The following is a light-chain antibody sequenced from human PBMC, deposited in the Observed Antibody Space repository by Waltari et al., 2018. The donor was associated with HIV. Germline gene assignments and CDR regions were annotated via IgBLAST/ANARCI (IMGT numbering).Light chain of an antibody. Sequence: QAVVTQEPALTVSPGGTVTLTCGSSSGPVTSGHYPHWFQQKPGQAPRALIYDTNNKRPWTPARFSGALLGGKAALTLSGAQPEDEADYFCLLSYSGARPAVFGGGTKLSVL. CDR3: LLSYSGARPAV. CDR2: DTN. CDR1: SGPVTSGHY. V-gene: IGLV7-46*01. J-gene: IGLJ2*01.